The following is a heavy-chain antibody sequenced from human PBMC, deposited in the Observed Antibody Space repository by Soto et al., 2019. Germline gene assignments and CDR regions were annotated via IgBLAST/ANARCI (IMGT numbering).Heavy chain of an antibody. J-gene: IGHJ5*02. CDR3: TRDLNHDCGP. V-gene: IGHV3-7*04. CDR2: MNPDGSEQ. CDR1: GFTFSDYW. Sequence: EVHLVESGGALVQPGGSLRLSCAASGFTFSDYWMTWVRQTPGKGLEGVANMNPDGSEQYYLDSVKGRFTISRDNAKNSLYLQMNNLRGEDTAVYYCTRDLNHDCGPWGQGTQVIVPS. D-gene: IGHD2-21*01.